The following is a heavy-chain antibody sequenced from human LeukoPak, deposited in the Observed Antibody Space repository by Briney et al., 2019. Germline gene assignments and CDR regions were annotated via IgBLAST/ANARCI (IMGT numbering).Heavy chain of an antibody. V-gene: IGHV3-30*18. Sequence: GRPLRSPCAASDFTSSSIGMPWVRKAQGKGLEWVEVISYDGTNKYYADSVKGRFTISRDNSKNTLYLQMNSLRAEDTAVYYCAKDPGIWFGEPYFDYWGQGTLVTVSS. CDR2: ISYDGTNK. CDR3: AKDPGIWFGEPYFDY. J-gene: IGHJ4*02. D-gene: IGHD3-10*01. CDR1: DFTSSSIG.